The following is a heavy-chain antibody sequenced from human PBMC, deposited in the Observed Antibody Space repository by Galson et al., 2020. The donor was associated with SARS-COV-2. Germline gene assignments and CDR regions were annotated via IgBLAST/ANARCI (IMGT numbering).Heavy chain of an antibody. J-gene: IGHJ6*02. D-gene: IGHD1-26*01. Sequence: TGGSLRLSCVVSGFTFSNSEMNWVRQAPGKGLEWVSYISSSGATVYYADSEKGRFTISRDTAKNSLYLQMNSLRVEDTGAYYCASDSGCYNGGFCCGLDVWGQGTTVTVS. CDR1: GFTFSNSE. CDR2: ISSSGATV. CDR3: ASDSGCYNGGFCCGLDV. V-gene: IGHV3-48*03.